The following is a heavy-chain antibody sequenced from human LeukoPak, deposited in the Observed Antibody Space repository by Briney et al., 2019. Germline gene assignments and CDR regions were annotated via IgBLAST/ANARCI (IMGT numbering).Heavy chain of an antibody. V-gene: IGHV1-46*01. Sequence: ASVKVSCKASGYTFTGYYMHWVRQAPGQGLEWMGIINPSGGSTSYAQKFQGRVTMTRDTSTSTVYMELSSLRSEDTAVYYCASSTVTRTTADYWGQGTLVTVSS. CDR3: ASSTVTRTTADY. CDR2: INPSGGST. D-gene: IGHD1-14*01. CDR1: GYTFTGYY. J-gene: IGHJ4*02.